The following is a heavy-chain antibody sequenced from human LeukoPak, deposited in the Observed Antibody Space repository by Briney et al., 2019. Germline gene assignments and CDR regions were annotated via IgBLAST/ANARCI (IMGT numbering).Heavy chain of an antibody. V-gene: IGHV3-30*02. CDR3: VRDATVGAAYFDF. J-gene: IGHJ4*02. D-gene: IGHD6-13*01. CDR2: IRYDGSDK. Sequence: GGSLRLSCAASRFVFSSTGMHWVRQAPGKGLEWVAYIRYDGSDKFYADSVKGRFTISRDNSKNTLSLQMTTLRPDDTAVYYCVRDATVGAAYFDFWGQGALVAVS. CDR1: RFVFSSTG.